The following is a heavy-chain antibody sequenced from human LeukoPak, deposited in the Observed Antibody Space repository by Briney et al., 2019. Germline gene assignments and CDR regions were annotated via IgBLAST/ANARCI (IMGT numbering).Heavy chain of an antibody. CDR1: GYTFTDYY. J-gene: IGHJ3*02. V-gene: IGHV1-2*02. CDR2: ITPNSDDT. Sequence: ASVRVSCKASGYTFTDYYIHWVRQAPGHGLEWMGCITPNSDDTDYAQKFQGRDTMTRDTSINTAYMELTRLRSDDTAVYFCASGDYSGTKPDPIDMWGQGTLVTVSS. CDR3: ASGDYSGTKPDPIDM. D-gene: IGHD3-10*01.